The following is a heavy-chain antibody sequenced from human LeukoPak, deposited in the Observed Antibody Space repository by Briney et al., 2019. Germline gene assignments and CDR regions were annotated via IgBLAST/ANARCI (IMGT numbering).Heavy chain of an antibody. D-gene: IGHD3-22*01. CDR2: ISGSGGST. Sequence: AISGSGGSTYYADSVKGRFTISRDNSKNTLYLQMNSLRAEDTALYYCARDREYYYDSSGYYGNFDYWGQGTLVTVSS. J-gene: IGHJ4*02. CDR3: ARDREYYYDSSGYYGNFDY. V-gene: IGHV3-23*01.